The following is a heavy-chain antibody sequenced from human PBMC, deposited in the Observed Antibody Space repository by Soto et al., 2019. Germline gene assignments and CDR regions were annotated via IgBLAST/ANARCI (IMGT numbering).Heavy chain of an antibody. D-gene: IGHD2-2*01. Sequence: NPGLSRRFPCAPDGFPSSRYGMNWVRQAPGKGLEWVSSISSSTSYVYYADSVKGRCSVSRDNAKKILYLEMYALRTEHTAVYSCARDPSEGRVGNWFESWGQGTLVTVSS. CDR3: ARDPSEGRVGNWFES. CDR1: GFPSSRYG. V-gene: IGHV3-21*01. CDR2: ISSSTSYV. J-gene: IGHJ5*01.